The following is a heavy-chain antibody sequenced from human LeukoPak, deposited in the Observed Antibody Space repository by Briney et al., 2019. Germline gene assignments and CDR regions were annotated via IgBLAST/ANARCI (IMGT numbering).Heavy chain of an antibody. CDR3: ARDPPYRGSHEYYFDY. V-gene: IGHV4-34*01. J-gene: IGHJ4*02. Sequence: SETLSLTCAVYGGSLSGYYWSWIRQPPGKGLEWIGEINHSGSTNYNPSLKSRVTISVDTSKNQFSLKLSSVTAADTAVYYCARDPPYRGSHEYYFDYWGQGTLVTVSS. CDR2: INHSGST. D-gene: IGHD1-26*01. CDR1: GGSLSGYY.